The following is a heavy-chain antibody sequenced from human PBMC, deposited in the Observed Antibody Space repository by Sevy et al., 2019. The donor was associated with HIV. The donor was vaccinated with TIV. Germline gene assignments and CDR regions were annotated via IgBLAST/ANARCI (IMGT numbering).Heavy chain of an antibody. CDR1: GFTVSSNY. J-gene: IGHJ4*02. V-gene: IGHV3-53*01. CDR3: AMAADTAMVYFDY. CDR2: IYSGGST. D-gene: IGHD5-18*01. Sequence: GGSLRLSCAASGFTVSSNYMSWVRQAPGKGLGWVSVIYSGGSTYYADSVKGRFTISRDNSKNTLYLQMNSLSAEDTAVYYCAMAADTAMVYFDYWGQGTLVTVSS.